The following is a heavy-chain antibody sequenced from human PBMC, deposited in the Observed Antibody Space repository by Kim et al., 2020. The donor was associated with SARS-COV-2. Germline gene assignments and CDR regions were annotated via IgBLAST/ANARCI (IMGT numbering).Heavy chain of an antibody. D-gene: IGHD6-6*01. Sequence: GRSLRLSCAASGFTFDDYAMHWVRQAPGKGLEWVSGISWNSGSIGYADSVKGRFTISRDNAKNSLYLQMNSLRAEDTALYYCAKDGPWRSSSIRNPEPSWGQGTLVTVSS. CDR1: GFTFDDYA. CDR2: ISWNSGSI. J-gene: IGHJ4*02. CDR3: AKDGPWRSSSIRNPEPS. V-gene: IGHV3-9*01.